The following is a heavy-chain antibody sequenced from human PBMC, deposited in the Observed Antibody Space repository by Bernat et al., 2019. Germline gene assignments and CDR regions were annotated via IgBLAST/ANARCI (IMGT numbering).Heavy chain of an antibody. J-gene: IGHJ6*03. D-gene: IGHD1-26*01. CDR1: GFTFGVYA. CDR3: TREKLGYNYYYMDV. V-gene: IGHV3-49*04. CDR2: IRSKAYGGTT. Sequence: EVQLVESGGGLVQPGRSLRLSCTASGFTFGVYAMSWVRQAPGKGLVWVSFIRSKAYGGTTEYAASVKGRFTISRDDSKSIAYLQMNSLETEDTAVYYCTREKLGYNYYYMDVWGKGTTVTVSS.